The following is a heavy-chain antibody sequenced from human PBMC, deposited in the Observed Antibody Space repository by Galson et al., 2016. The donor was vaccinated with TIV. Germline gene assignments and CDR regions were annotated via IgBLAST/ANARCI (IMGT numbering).Heavy chain of an antibody. V-gene: IGHV1-69*06. CDR1: GGTFSSHA. CDR3: AAVGVSHYEATKFYWYFDL. J-gene: IGHJ2*01. Sequence: SVKVSCKASGGTFSSHAISWVRQAPGQGLEWVGGVIPMFGTSIYAQELQGRITIIADKSSGTAYMELRSLRSEDTAVDYCAAVGVSHYEATKFYWYFDLWGRGTLVTVSS. CDR2: VIPMFGTS. D-gene: IGHD3-9*01.